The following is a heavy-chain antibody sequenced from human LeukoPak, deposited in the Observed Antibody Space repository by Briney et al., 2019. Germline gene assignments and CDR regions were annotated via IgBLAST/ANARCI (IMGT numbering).Heavy chain of an antibody. CDR1: GGTFSRYA. Sequence: GASVKVSCKASGGTFSRYAISWVRQAPGQGLEWMGRIIPIFGTANYAQKFQGRVTVTTDESTSTAYMELSSLSSEDTAVYYCARDQEAYYYGSGSSLYIWGQGTMVTVYS. CDR3: ARDQEAYYYGSGSSLYI. V-gene: IGHV1-69*05. D-gene: IGHD3-10*01. CDR2: IIPIFGTA. J-gene: IGHJ3*02.